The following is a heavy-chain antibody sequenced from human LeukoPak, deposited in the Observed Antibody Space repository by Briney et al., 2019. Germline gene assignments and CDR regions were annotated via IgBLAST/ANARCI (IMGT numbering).Heavy chain of an antibody. CDR1: GFTFSSYA. J-gene: IGHJ4*02. V-gene: IGHV3-30-3*01. CDR2: ISYDGSNK. D-gene: IGHD3-10*01. Sequence: PGRSLRLSCAASGFTFSSYAMHWVRQAPGKGLEWVAVISYDGSNKYYADSVKGRFTISRGNSKNTLYLQMNSLRAEDTAVYYCARDSDHIDYWGQGTLVTVSS. CDR3: ARDSDHIDY.